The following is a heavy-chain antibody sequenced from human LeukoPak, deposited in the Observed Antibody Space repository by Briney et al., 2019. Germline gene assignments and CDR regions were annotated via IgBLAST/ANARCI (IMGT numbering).Heavy chain of an antibody. D-gene: IGHD4-17*01. CDR2: IYYSGST. Sequence: SETLSLTCTVSGGSISSYYWSWIRQPPGKGLEWIGYIYYSGSTNYNPSLKSRVTISVDTSKNQFSLKLSSVTAADTAVYYCARHGADYGDYDYWGQGTLVTVSS. J-gene: IGHJ4*02. CDR1: GGSISSYY. V-gene: IGHV4-59*08. CDR3: ARHGADYGDYDY.